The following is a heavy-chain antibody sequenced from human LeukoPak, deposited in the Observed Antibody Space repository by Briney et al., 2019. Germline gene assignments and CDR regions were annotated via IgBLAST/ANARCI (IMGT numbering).Heavy chain of an antibody. Sequence: GGSLRLSCTASGFTFSSYAMSWVRQAPGKGLEWVSAISGSGGSTYYADSVKGRFTISRDNSKNTLYLQMNSLRAEDTAVYHCAKDLVPAAISSWFDPWGQGTLVTVSS. CDR2: ISGSGGST. D-gene: IGHD2-2*01. V-gene: IGHV3-23*01. CDR3: AKDLVPAAISSWFDP. CDR1: GFTFSSYA. J-gene: IGHJ5*02.